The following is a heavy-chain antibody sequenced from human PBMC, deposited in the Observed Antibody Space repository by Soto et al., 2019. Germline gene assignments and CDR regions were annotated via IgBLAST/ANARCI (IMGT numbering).Heavy chain of an antibody. Sequence: GGSLRLSCAASGFTFSSYGMHWVRQAPGKGLEWVAVIWYDGINKYYADSVKGRFTISRDNSKNTLYLQMNSLRAEDTAVYYCARDMNYYDSSAFDYWGQGTLVTVSS. CDR1: GFTFSSYG. V-gene: IGHV3-33*01. D-gene: IGHD3-22*01. CDR2: IWYDGINK. CDR3: ARDMNYYDSSAFDY. J-gene: IGHJ4*02.